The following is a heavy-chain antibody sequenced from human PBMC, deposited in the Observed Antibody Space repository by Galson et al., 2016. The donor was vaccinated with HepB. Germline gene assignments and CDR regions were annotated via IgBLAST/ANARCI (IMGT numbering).Heavy chain of an antibody. CDR1: GYTFTTYG. D-gene: IGHD2-2*01. CDR2: ISAYNGNT. V-gene: IGHV1-18*01. J-gene: IGHJ6*02. CDR3: ARDPRKIRYQLLEIYYYYYAMDV. Sequence: SVKVSCKASGYTFTTYGIRWVRQAPGQGLEWMGWISAYNGNTHYAQKLQGRVTMTTDTSTSTAYMELRSLRSDDTAVYYCARDPRKIRYQLLEIYYYYYAMDVWGQGTTVTVSS.